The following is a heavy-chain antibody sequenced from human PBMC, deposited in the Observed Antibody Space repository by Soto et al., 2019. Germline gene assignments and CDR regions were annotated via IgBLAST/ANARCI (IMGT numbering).Heavy chain of an antibody. CDR3: ARGTRATQYYFYFYGMDV. CDR1: GGSINSYY. CDR2: ISHSGTT. D-gene: IGHD3-10*01. J-gene: IGHJ6*02. Sequence: SETLSLTCTVSGGSINSYYWSWIRQPPGKGLEWIGYISHSGTTSYNPSLKSRLTISLNTSKNQFSLKLGSVTAADTAVYYCARGTRATQYYFYFYGMDVWGQGTTVTVSS. V-gene: IGHV4-59*01.